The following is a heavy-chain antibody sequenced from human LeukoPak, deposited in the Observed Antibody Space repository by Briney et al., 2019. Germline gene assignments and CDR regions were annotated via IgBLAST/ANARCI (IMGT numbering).Heavy chain of an antibody. V-gene: IGHV3-7*03. CDR1: GFTFSSYW. CDR3: ARLPWFGDRTYYYYGMDV. J-gene: IGHJ6*02. CDR2: IKQDGSEK. Sequence: PGGSLRLSCAASGFTFSSYWMSWVRQAPGKGLEWVANIKQDGSEKYYVDSVKGRFTISRDNAKNSLYLQMNSLRAEDTAVYYCARLPWFGDRTYYYYGMDVWGQGTTVTVSS. D-gene: IGHD3-10*01.